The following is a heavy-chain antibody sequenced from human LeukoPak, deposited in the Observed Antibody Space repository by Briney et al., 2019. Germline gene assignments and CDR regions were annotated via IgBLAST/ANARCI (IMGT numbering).Heavy chain of an antibody. J-gene: IGHJ4*02. CDR3: AKDMAYSSSSDFDY. Sequence: PGRSLRLSCAASGFTFDDYAMHWARQAPGKGLEWVSGVSWNSGSIGYADSVKGRFTISRDNAKNSLYLQMNSLRAEDTALYYCAKDMAYSSSSDFDYWGQGTLVTVSS. CDR1: GFTFDDYA. D-gene: IGHD6-6*01. V-gene: IGHV3-9*01. CDR2: VSWNSGSI.